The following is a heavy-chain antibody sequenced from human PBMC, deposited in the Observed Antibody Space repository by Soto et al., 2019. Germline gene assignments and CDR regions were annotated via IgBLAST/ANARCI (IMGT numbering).Heavy chain of an antibody. CDR3: ARLSVATADGGWVDP. V-gene: IGHV1-18*01. D-gene: IGHD6-13*01. CDR1: GYTFTRFH. Sequence: QVQLVQSGAEVKKPGASVKVSCKASGYTFTRFHISWVRQAPGQGLEWLGWISAYSGNTNYAQTVQGRVTMTTDTSRSTAYMELRSLRSDDTAVYYCARLSVATADGGWVDPWGQGTRVTVSS. J-gene: IGHJ5*02. CDR2: ISAYSGNT.